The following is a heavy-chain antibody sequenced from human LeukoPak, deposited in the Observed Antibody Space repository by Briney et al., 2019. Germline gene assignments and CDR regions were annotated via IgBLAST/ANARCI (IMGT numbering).Heavy chain of an antibody. V-gene: IGHV1-46*01. CDR2: INPSGGST. Sequence: GASVKVSCKASGYTFTSYYMHWVRQAPGQGLEWMGIINPSGGSTSYAQKFQGRVTMTRDTSTSTVYMELSRLRSDDTAVYYCARDHRYYYDSSGFDYWGQGTLVTVSS. D-gene: IGHD3-22*01. CDR1: GYTFTSYY. CDR3: ARDHRYYYDSSGFDY. J-gene: IGHJ4*02.